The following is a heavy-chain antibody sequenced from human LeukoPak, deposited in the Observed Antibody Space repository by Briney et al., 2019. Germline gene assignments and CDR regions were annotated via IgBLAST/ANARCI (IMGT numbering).Heavy chain of an antibody. CDR3: ASPALDDAFDI. Sequence: SVKVSCKASGYTFTSYYMHWVRQGSGQGLGWMGWINPNSGGINYAQKFQGRVTMTRDTSISTAYMELSRLRSDDTAVYYCASPALDDAFDIWGQGTMVTVSS. CDR1: GYTFTSYY. D-gene: IGHD1-1*01. CDR2: INPNSGGI. J-gene: IGHJ3*02. V-gene: IGHV1-2*02.